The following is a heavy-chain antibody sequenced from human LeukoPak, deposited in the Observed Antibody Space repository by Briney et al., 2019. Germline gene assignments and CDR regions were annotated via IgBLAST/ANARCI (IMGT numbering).Heavy chain of an antibody. CDR2: IYSGGTT. J-gene: IGHJ4*02. CDR1: GFTVSTSY. D-gene: IGHD1-1*01. CDR3: AKTGNPATGDY. V-gene: IGHV3-53*01. Sequence: GGSLRLSCAASGFTVSTSYMNWVRQAPGKGLEWVSVIYSGGTTYYADSVKGRFTISRDNSKNTLYLQMNSLRAEDTAIYYCAKTGNPATGDYWGQGTLVTVSS.